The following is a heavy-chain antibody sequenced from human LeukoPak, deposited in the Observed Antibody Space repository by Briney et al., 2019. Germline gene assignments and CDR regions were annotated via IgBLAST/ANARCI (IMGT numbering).Heavy chain of an antibody. CDR1: GFTFSNYA. CDR3: AKETLSYHYVSGSYRSYRYFDY. D-gene: IGHD3-16*02. CDR2: ISGSGGST. V-gene: IGHV3-23*01. J-gene: IGHJ4*02. Sequence: TGGSLRLSCAASGFTFSNYAMSWVRQAPGKGLEWVSAISGSGGSTYYADSVKGRVTISRDNSKNTVYLQMYRLRAEDTAVYYCAKETLSYHYVSGSYRSYRYFDYWGQGTLVTVSS.